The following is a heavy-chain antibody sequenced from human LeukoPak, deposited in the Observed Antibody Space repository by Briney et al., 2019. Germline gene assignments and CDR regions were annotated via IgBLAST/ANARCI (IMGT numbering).Heavy chain of an antibody. V-gene: IGHV1-46*01. Sequence: ASVTVSFTASGYTFTNYYMHWVRQAPGQGLEWMGIINPSGGSTNYAQKFQGRVTMTRDTSTSTVYMELSSLTSEDTAVYYCARVSGSGSYRFFDYWGQGTLVTVSS. CDR3: ARVSGSGSYRFFDY. CDR2: INPSGGST. CDR1: GYTFTNYY. D-gene: IGHD3-10*01. J-gene: IGHJ4*02.